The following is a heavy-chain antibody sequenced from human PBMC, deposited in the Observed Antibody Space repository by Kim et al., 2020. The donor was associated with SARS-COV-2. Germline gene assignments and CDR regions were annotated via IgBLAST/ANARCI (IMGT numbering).Heavy chain of an antibody. Sequence: ADSVKGRFTISRDNAKNSLYLQMNSLRAEDTAVYYCARGGGVYGDYYFDYWGQGTLVTVSS. CDR3: ARGGGVYGDYYFDY. D-gene: IGHD4-17*01. V-gene: IGHV3-21*01. J-gene: IGHJ4*02.